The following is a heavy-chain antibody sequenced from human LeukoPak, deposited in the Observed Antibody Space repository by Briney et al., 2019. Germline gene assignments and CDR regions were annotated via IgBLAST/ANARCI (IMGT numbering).Heavy chain of an antibody. D-gene: IGHD2/OR15-2a*01. Sequence: GGSLRLSCAASGFSFSSYAMSWVRQAPGKGLKWVSALSGSGSSTYYVDSVKGRFTISRDNSKNTLYLQMNSLRAEDTAVYYCAKDLSYGLDVWGQGTTVTVSS. CDR1: GFSFSSYA. J-gene: IGHJ6*02. CDR3: AKDLSYGLDV. V-gene: IGHV3-23*01. CDR2: LSGSGSST.